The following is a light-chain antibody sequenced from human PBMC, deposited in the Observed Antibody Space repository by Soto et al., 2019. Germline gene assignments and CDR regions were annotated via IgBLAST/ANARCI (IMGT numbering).Light chain of an antibody. J-gene: IGLJ1*01. V-gene: IGLV2-14*01. CDR3: SSYTSSSTLYV. Sequence: QSVLTQPASVSGSPGQSIAISCTGTSSDVGGYNFVSWYQQHPGKAPKLMIYDVSNRPSGVSNRFSGSKSGNTASLTISGLQAEDEADYYCSSYTSSSTLYVFGTGNKVTV. CDR1: SSDVGGYNF. CDR2: DVS.